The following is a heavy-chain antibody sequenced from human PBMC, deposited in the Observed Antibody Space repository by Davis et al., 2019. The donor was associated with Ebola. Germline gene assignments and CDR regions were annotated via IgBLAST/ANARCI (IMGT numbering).Heavy chain of an antibody. Sequence: GSLRLSCTVSGGSISSYYWSCIRQPPGKGLEWIGYIYYSGSTNYNPSLKSRVTISVDTSKNQFSLKLSSVTAADTAVYYCARDHIAAAGTRDNWFDPWGQGTLVTVSS. CDR1: GGSISSYY. D-gene: IGHD6-13*01. CDR2: IYYSGST. CDR3: ARDHIAAAGTRDNWFDP. J-gene: IGHJ5*02. V-gene: IGHV4-59*01.